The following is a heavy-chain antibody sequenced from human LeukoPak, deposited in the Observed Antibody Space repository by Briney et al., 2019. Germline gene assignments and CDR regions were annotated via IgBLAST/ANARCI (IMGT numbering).Heavy chain of an antibody. V-gene: IGHV3-7*03. Sequence: GGSLRLSCAASGFTFSNCWMSWVRQTPGKGLEWVANIKQGGTEKNYVHSVKGRFTISRDNAKNSLYLQMNSLRAEDMALYYCAKGSSAQPWDYFDYWGQGTLVTVSP. CDR3: AKGSSAQPWDYFDY. D-gene: IGHD6-6*01. CDR1: GFTFSNCW. CDR2: IKQGGTEK. J-gene: IGHJ4*02.